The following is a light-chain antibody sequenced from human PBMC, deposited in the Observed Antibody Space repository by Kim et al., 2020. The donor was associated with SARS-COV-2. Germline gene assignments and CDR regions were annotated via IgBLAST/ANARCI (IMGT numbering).Light chain of an antibody. CDR1: KLGDKY. Sequence: SYELTQPPSVSVSPGQTASITCSGDKLGDKYACWYQQKPGQSPVLVIYQDSKRPSGIPERFSGSNSGNTATLTISGTPALDAADYYCQALSSSLVLFGGG. CDR3: QALSSSLVL. CDR2: QDS. J-gene: IGLJ2*01. V-gene: IGLV3-1*01.